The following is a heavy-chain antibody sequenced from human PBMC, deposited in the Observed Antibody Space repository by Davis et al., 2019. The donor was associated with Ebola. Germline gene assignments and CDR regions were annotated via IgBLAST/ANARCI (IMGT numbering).Heavy chain of an antibody. J-gene: IGHJ4*02. Sequence: HTGGSLRLSCAASGFTLSEYWMHWVRQAPGKGLMWVSQIASDGITVPYADSVRGRFTISSDNAKTTVYLQMDGLRAEDTALYYCTRSKWPYYFDSWGQGTLVTVSS. CDR2: IASDGITV. D-gene: IGHD5-12*01. V-gene: IGHV3-74*03. CDR1: GFTLSEYW. CDR3: TRSKWPYYFDS.